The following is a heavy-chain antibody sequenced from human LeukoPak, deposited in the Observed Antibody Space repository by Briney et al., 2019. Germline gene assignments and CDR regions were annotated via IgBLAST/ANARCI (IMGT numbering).Heavy chain of an antibody. CDR1: GYTFTSNY. D-gene: IGHD6-13*01. CDR3: ARDKTDSSTYSWFDP. V-gene: IGHV1-46*01. J-gene: IGHJ5*02. CDR2: INPSGGST. Sequence: EASVKVSCKAFGYTFTSNYMHWVRQAPGQGLEWMGIINPSGGSTSYAQKFQGRVTMTRDTSTSTIYMELSSLRSEDTAVYYCARDKTDSSTYSWFDPWGQGTLVTVSS.